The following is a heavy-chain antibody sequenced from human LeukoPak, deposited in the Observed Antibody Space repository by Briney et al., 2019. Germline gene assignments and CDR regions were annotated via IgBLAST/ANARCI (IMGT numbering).Heavy chain of an antibody. CDR1: RFTFSSYE. V-gene: IGHV3-48*03. CDR2: ISSSGSTI. D-gene: IGHD3-10*01. Sequence: GGSLRLSCAASRFTFSSYEMNWVRQAPGKGLEWVSYISSSGSTIYYADSVKGRFTISRDNAKNSLYLQMNSLRAEDTAVYYCAREPRTMAHFDYWGQGTLVTVSS. CDR3: AREPRTMAHFDY. J-gene: IGHJ4*02.